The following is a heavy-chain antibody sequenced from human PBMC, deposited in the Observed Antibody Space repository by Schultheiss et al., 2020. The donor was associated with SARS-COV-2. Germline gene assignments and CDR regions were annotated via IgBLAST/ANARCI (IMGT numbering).Heavy chain of an antibody. Sequence: SQTLSLTCAVSGGSISSSNWWSWIRQPPGKGLEWIGEINHSGSTNYNPSLKSRVTISVDTSKNQFSLKLSSVTAADTAVYYCARDLEAYCGGDCYSDYWGQGTLVTVSS. J-gene: IGHJ4*02. CDR2: INHSGST. CDR1: GGSISSSNW. CDR3: ARDLEAYCGGDCYSDY. V-gene: IGHV4-4*02. D-gene: IGHD2-21*01.